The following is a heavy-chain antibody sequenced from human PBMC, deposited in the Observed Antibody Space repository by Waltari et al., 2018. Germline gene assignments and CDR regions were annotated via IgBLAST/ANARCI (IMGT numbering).Heavy chain of an antibody. D-gene: IGHD3-10*01. CDR3: ARDMEYYGSGSFPDAFDI. Sequence: EVQLVESGGGLIQPGGSLRLSCAASGFTVSSNYMSWVRQAPGKGLEWVSVIYSGGSTYYAGSVKGRFTISRDNSKNTLYLQMNSLRAEDTAVYYCARDMEYYGSGSFPDAFDIWGQGTMVTVSS. J-gene: IGHJ3*02. V-gene: IGHV3-53*01. CDR2: IYSGGST. CDR1: GFTVSSNY.